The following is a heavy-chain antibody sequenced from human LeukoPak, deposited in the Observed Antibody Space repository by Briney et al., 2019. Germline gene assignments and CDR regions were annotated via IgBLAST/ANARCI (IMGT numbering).Heavy chain of an antibody. V-gene: IGHV5-51*01. Sequence: GESLKISCKGSGYSFNSYWIAWVRQMPGKGLEWMGIIHPGDSDTRYSPPFQGQVSISADKSINTAYLQWRSLKASDTAMYYCARPDGSDYYYNDMDVWGQGTTVTVSS. D-gene: IGHD2-21*01. CDR3: ARPDGSDYYYNDMDV. J-gene: IGHJ6*02. CDR1: GYSFNSYW. CDR2: IHPGDSDT.